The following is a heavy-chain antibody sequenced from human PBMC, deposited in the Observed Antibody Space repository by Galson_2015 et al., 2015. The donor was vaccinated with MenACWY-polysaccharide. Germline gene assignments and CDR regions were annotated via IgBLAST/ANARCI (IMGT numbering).Heavy chain of an antibody. CDR2: IWSDGSNK. V-gene: IGHV3-33*01. CDR3: ARETWIKVGFITGKLLDY. J-gene: IGHJ4*02. D-gene: IGHD3-10*01. Sequence: SLRLSCAVSGFTFSSHGMNWVRQAPGKGLEWVAAIWSDGSNKYYADSVKGRFTISRDNSKNTLSLQMDTLRAEDTAVYYCARETWIKVGFITGKLLDYWGQGTLVTVSS. CDR1: GFTFSSHG.